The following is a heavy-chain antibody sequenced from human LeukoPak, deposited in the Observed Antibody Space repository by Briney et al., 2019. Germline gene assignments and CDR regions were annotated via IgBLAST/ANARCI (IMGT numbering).Heavy chain of an antibody. Sequence: PGGSLRLSCAASGFTFSSYAMHWVRQAPGKGLEWVAVISYDGSNKYYADSVKGRFTISRDNSKNTLYLQMNSLRAEDTAVYYCARDHHDYGGLEYFQHWGQGTLVTVSS. CDR2: ISYDGSNK. CDR1: GFTFSSYA. V-gene: IGHV3-30-3*01. D-gene: IGHD4-23*01. J-gene: IGHJ1*01. CDR3: ARDHHDYGGLEYFQH.